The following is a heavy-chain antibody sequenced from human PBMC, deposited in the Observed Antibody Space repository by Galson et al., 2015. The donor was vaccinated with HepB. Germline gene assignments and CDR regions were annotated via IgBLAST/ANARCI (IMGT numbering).Heavy chain of an antibody. CDR2: ISPSGGST. CDR3: AKMSIASAGLGGYHGHTVEDS. V-gene: IGHV3-23*01. J-gene: IGHJ4*02. D-gene: IGHD6-13*01. CDR1: GFTFRSYA. Sequence: SLRLSCAASGFTFRSYAMSWVRQAPGKGLGWVSAISPSGGSTYYAASVKGRFTISRDNSKNTLYLQMNSLRADDTAVYYCAKMSIASAGLGGYHGHTVEDSWCQGTLVTVSS.